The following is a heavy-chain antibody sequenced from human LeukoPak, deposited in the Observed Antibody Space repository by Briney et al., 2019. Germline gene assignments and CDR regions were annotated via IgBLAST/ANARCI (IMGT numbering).Heavy chain of an antibody. D-gene: IGHD6-19*01. CDR3: ARDSSGLFDY. Sequence: TGGSLRLSCAASGFTFSSYWMSWVRQAPGKGLEWVSSISSSSSYIYYADSVKGRFTISRDNAKNSLYLQMNSLRAEDTAVYYCARDSSGLFDYWGQGTLVTVSS. J-gene: IGHJ4*02. V-gene: IGHV3-21*01. CDR2: ISSSSSYI. CDR1: GFTFSSYW.